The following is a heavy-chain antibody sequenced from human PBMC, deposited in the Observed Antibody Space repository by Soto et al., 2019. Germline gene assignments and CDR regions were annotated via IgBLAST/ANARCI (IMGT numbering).Heavy chain of an antibody. CDR1: GYTFTDYY. CDR2: ISSQSGDT. Sequence: ASVKVSCKASGYTFTDYYMHWVRQAPGQGLEWMGWISSQSGDTNYGQNFQGWVTMTRDTSISTAYMDLSRLKSDDTAIYYCARGPSLRYFDPHGYFDYWGQGALVTVSS. V-gene: IGHV1-2*04. J-gene: IGHJ4*02. CDR3: ARGPSLRYFDPHGYFDY. D-gene: IGHD3-9*01.